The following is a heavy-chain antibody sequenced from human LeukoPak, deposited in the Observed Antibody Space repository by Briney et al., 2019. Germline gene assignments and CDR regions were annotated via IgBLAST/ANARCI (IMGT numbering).Heavy chain of an antibody. CDR3: ARGAAVTIIDY. V-gene: IGHV1-18*01. CDR2: ISAYNGNT. CDR1: GYSSTSYG. J-gene: IGHJ4*02. Sequence: AASVKVSCKASGYSSTSYGISWVRQAPGQGLEWMGWISAYNGNTNSAQKFQGRVTMTTDTSTSTAYMELRSLRSDDTAVFYCARGAAVTIIDYWGQGTLVTVSS. D-gene: IGHD4-11*01.